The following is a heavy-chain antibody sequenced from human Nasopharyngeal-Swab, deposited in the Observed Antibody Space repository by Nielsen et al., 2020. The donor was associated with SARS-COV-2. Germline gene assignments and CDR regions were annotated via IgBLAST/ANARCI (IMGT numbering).Heavy chain of an antibody. J-gene: IGHJ6*02. CDR3: ARGVEYSRGMDV. CDR2: INHSGST. CDR1: GGSFSGYY. V-gene: IGHV4-34*01. D-gene: IGHD6-6*01. Sequence: SETLSLTCAVFGGSFSGYYWSWIRQPPGKGLEWIGEINHSGSTNYNPYLKSGVTISVDTSKNQFPLKLTSVTAADTAVYYCARGVEYSRGMDVWGPGTTVTVSS.